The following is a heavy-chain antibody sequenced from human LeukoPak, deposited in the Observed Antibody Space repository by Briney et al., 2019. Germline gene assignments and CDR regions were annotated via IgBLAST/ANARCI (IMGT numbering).Heavy chain of an antibody. CDR2: IASDGSST. CDR3: ARGRPHGNDY. D-gene: IGHD4-23*01. J-gene: IGHJ4*02. V-gene: IGHV3-74*01. Sequence: GGSLRLSCAASGFTVSSSYMSWVRQAPGKGLVWVSRIASDGSSTTYADSVKGRFSISRDNAKNTLYLQMNSLRVEDTAVYYCARGRPHGNDYWGQGTLVTVSS. CDR1: GFTVSSSY.